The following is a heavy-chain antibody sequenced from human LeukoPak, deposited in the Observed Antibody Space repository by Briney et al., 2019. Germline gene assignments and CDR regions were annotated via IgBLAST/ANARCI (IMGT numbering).Heavy chain of an antibody. J-gene: IGHJ3*02. CDR2: INPNSGGT. CDR3: ARERYYCSSTSCYSTVDAFDI. CDR1: GYTFTGYY. D-gene: IGHD2-2*01. Sequence: GASVKVSCKASGYTFTGYYMHWVRQAPGQGLEWMGWINPNSGGTNYAQTLQGRVTMTRDTSISTAYMELSRLRSDDTAVYYCARERYYCSSTSCYSTVDAFDIWGQGTMVTVSP. V-gene: IGHV1-2*02.